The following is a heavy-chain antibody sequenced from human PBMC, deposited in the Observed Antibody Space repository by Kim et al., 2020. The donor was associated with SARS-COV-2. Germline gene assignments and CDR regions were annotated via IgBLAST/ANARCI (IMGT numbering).Heavy chain of an antibody. CDR1: GFTFSSYS. D-gene: IGHD3-10*01. V-gene: IGHV3-21*01. J-gene: IGHJ4*02. Sequence: GGSLRLSCAASGFTFSSYSMNWVRQAPGKGLEWVSSISSSSSYIYYADSVKGRFTISRDNAKNSLYLQMNSLRAEDTAVYYCAREAGGPPSPNFDYWGQGTLVTVSS. CDR2: ISSSSSYI. CDR3: AREAGGPPSPNFDY.